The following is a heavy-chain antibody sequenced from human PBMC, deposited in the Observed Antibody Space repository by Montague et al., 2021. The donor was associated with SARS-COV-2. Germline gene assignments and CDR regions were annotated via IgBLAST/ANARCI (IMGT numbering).Heavy chain of an antibody. V-gene: IGHV4-34*01. CDR2: VNHSGST. CDR3: ARVRAVPAAMRIFTLGRSYYGMDV. D-gene: IGHD2-2*01. J-gene: IGHJ6*02. CDR1: GGFFSGYY. Sequence: SETLSLTCAVYGGFFSGYYWSRIRQPPGKGLEWIGEVNHSGSTNXNPSLKSRVTISVDTSKSQFSLNMSSVTAADTAVYYCARVRAVPAAMRIFTLGRSYYGMDVWGQGTTVTVSS.